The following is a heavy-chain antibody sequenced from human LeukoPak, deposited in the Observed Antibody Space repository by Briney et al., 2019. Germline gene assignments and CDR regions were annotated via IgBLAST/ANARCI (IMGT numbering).Heavy chain of an antibody. Sequence: SETLSLTCAVYGGSFSGYYWSWIRQPPGKGLEWIGEINHSGSTNYNPSLKCRVTISVDTSKNQFSLKLSSVTAADTAVYYCARRTTYYYYYMDVWGKGTTVTVSS. CDR3: ARRTTYYYYYMDV. J-gene: IGHJ6*03. CDR1: GGSFSGYY. D-gene: IGHD1-1*01. CDR2: INHSGST. V-gene: IGHV4-34*01.